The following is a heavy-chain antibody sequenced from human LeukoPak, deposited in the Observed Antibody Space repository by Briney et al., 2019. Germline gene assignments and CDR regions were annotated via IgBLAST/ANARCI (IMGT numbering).Heavy chain of an antibody. CDR1: GFTFSNYW. D-gene: IGHD3-10*01. CDR2: INRDGSTT. J-gene: IGHJ4*02. Sequence: GGSLRLSCAASGFTFSNYWLHWVRQAPGKGLVWVSRINRDGSTTKYADSVKGRFTVSRDNAKNTLNLQMNSLRAEDTAVYYCARDKKSGESSEIDYWGQGTLVTVSS. CDR3: ARDKKSGESSEIDY. V-gene: IGHV3-74*03.